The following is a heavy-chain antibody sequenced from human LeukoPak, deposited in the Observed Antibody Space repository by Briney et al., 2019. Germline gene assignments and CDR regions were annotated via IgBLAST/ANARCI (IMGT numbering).Heavy chain of an antibody. V-gene: IGHV5-10-1*01. J-gene: IGHJ5*02. D-gene: IGHD2-2*01. CDR1: GYSFTSYW. CDR3: VRDYANLGYCSSTSCYDWFDP. CDR2: LDPSDSYT. Sequence: GESLKISCKGSGYSFTSYWIGWVRQMPGKGLEWMGRLDPSDSYTNYSPYFQGHVTISADKSISTAYLQWSSLKASDTAMYYCVRDYANLGYCSSTSCYDWFDPWGQGTLVTVSS.